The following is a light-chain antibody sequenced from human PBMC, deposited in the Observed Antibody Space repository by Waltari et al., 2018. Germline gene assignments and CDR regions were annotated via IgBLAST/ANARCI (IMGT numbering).Light chain of an antibody. CDR3: QQYNRWPPLT. CDR2: GAS. V-gene: IGKV3-15*01. J-gene: IGKJ4*01. CDR1: QNIDNN. Sequence: EVVMTQSPAALSVSPGERVTLSCKASQNIDNNLAWYQQKPGQSPRLLIYGASTRGTGVPARFSGSGSGTEFTLTISSLQSEDCAVFYCQQYNRWPPLTFGGGTKVEIK.